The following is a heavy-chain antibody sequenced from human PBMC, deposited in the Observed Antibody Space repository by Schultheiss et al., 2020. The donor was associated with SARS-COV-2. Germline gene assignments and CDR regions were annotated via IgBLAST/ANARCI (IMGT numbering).Heavy chain of an antibody. CDR2: IKQDGSEK. D-gene: IGHD1-7*01. J-gene: IGHJ4*02. Sequence: GGSLRLSCAASGFTFSSYAMSWVRQAPGKGLEWVANIKQDGSEKYYVDSVKGRFTISRDNAKNSLYLQMNSLRAEDTAVYYCARGRSGGTTVDYWGQGTLVTVSS. V-gene: IGHV3-7*01. CDR1: GFTFSSYA. CDR3: ARGRSGGTTVDY.